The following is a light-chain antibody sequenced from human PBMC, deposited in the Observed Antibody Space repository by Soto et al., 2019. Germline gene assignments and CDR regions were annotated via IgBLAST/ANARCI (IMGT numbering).Light chain of an antibody. CDR3: SSYTSSSTYV. V-gene: IGLV2-14*01. CDR1: SSDVGRYNF. CDR2: DVN. J-gene: IGLJ1*01. Sequence: QSALTQPASVSGSPGQSITISCTGTSSDVGRYNFVSWYQQHPGKAPKFIIYDVNNRPSGVSNRFSGSKSGDTASLTISGLQAVDEADYYCSSYTSSSTYVFGTGTKLTVL.